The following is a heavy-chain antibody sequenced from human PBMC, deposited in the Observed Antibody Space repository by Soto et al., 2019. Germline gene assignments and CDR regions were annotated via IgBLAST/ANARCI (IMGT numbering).Heavy chain of an antibody. Sequence: QVQLVRSGAEVKKPGSSVKVSCKASGGTFSSYAISWVRQAPGQGLEWMGGIIPIFGTANYAQKFQGRVTITADESTSTAYMELSSLRSEDTAVYYCARAIGGVSGSYFYYFDYWGQGTLVTVSS. CDR1: GGTFSSYA. CDR2: IIPIFGTA. D-gene: IGHD1-26*01. V-gene: IGHV1-69*01. J-gene: IGHJ4*02. CDR3: ARAIGGVSGSYFYYFDY.